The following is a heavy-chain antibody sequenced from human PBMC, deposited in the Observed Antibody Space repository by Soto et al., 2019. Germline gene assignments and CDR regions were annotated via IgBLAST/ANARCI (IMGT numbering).Heavy chain of an antibody. CDR3: ARGIRSITIFGVVPENWFDP. V-gene: IGHV4-30-2*01. Sequence: SETLSLTCAVSGGSISSGGYSWSWIRQPPGKGLEWIGYIYHSGSTYYTPSLKSRVTISVDRSKNQFSLKLSSVTAADTAVYYCARGIRSITIFGVVPENWFDPWGQGTLVTVSS. CDR1: GGSISSGGYS. D-gene: IGHD3-3*01. CDR2: IYHSGST. J-gene: IGHJ5*02.